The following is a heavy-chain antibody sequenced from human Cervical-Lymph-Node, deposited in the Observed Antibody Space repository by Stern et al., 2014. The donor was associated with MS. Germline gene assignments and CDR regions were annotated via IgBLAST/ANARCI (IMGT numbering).Heavy chain of an antibody. J-gene: IGHJ4*02. Sequence: QVTLKESGPTLVKPTQTLTLTCTFSGFSLSTSGVGVGWLRQPPGKALEWLALIYWDDDKLYSPSLESRLTITKDTSKNLVFLTMTNMDPVDTATYYCAHLTTATALDYWGQGTLVTVSS. CDR2: IYWDDDK. CDR1: GFSLSTSGVG. CDR3: AHLTTATALDY. V-gene: IGHV2-5*02. D-gene: IGHD1-1*01.